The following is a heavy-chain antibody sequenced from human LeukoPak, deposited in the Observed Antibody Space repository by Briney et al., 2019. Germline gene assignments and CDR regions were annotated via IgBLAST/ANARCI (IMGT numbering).Heavy chain of an antibody. V-gene: IGHV3-53*01. CDR3: ARAPISHVFDI. CDR2: IYSGGST. J-gene: IGHJ3*02. Sequence: GGSLRLSCSASGFTVSSNYMSWVRQAPGKGLEWVSVIYSGGSTYYSDPVKGRFTISRENSKNTLYLQMKRLRAEETAVYYCARAPISHVFDIWAQGTMVPVSS. CDR1: GFTVSSNY.